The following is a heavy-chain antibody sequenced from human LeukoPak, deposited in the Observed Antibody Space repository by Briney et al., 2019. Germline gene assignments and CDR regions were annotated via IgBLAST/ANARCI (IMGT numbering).Heavy chain of an antibody. CDR2: ISAY. CDR3: ARRFNYYDSSGYYEGFYFDY. V-gene: IGHV1-18*01. D-gene: IGHD3-22*01. CDR1: GYTFTSYG. J-gene: IGHJ4*02. Sequence: GASVKVSCKASGYTFTSYGISWVRQAPGQGLEWMGWISAYAQKFQGRVTMTTDTSTSTAYMELRSLRSDDTAVYYCARRFNYYDSSGYYEGFYFDYWGQRTLVTVSS.